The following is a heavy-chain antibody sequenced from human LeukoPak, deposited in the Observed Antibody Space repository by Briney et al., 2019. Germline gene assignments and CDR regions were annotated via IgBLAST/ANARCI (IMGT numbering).Heavy chain of an antibody. Sequence: SVKVSCKASGGTFSSYAISWVRQAPGQGLEWMGRIIPIFGTANYAQQFQGRGTITTDESTSIAYMELSSLRSEDTAVYYCATSLDILTGYNDYWGQGTLVTVSS. D-gene: IGHD3-9*01. J-gene: IGHJ4*02. V-gene: IGHV1-69*05. CDR3: ATSLDILTGYNDY. CDR1: GGTFSSYA. CDR2: IIPIFGTA.